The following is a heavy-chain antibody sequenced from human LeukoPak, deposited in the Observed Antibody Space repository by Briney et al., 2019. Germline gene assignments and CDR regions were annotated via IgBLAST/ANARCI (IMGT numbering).Heavy chain of an antibody. CDR2: INHSGST. J-gene: IGHJ4*02. D-gene: IGHD6-13*01. CDR3: ASFLAAAGKDY. Sequence: PSETLSLTCAVYGGSFSGYYWSWIRQPPGKGLEWIGEINHSGSTNYNPSLKSRVTISVDTSKNQFSLKLSSVTAADTAVYYCASFLAAAGKDYWGQGTLVTVSS. V-gene: IGHV4-34*01. CDR1: GGSFSGYY.